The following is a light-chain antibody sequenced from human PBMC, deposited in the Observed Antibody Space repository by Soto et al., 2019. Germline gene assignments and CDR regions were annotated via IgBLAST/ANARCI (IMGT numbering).Light chain of an antibody. CDR1: SSGVGGYSY. J-gene: IGLJ1*01. V-gene: IGLV2-14*01. CDR3: ASYTTSSTYV. Sequence: QSVLTQPASVSGSPGQSIAISCTGTSSGVGGYSYVSWYQQQPGKAPKLVISDVSNRPSGVSDRFSGSKSGNTASLTISGLQTEDEAEYYCASYTTSSTYVFGTGTKVTVL. CDR2: DVS.